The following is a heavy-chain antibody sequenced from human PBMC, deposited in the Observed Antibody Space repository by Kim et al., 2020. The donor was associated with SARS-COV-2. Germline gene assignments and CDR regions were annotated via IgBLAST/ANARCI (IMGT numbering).Heavy chain of an antibody. CDR2: IDPSDSYT. V-gene: IGHV5-10-1*01. CDR1: GYSFTSYW. D-gene: IGHD4-17*01. CDR3: ARGTVTTPYGDYYYYGMDV. Sequence: GESLKISCKGSGYSFTSYWISWVRQMPGKGLEWMGRIDPSDSYTNYSPSFQGHVTISADKSISTAYLQWSSLKASDTAMYYCARGTVTTPYGDYYYYGMDVWGQGTTVTVSS. J-gene: IGHJ6*02.